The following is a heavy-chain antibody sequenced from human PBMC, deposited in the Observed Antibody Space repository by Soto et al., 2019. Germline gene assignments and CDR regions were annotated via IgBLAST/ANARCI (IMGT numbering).Heavy chain of an antibody. V-gene: IGHV3-23*01. CDR1: GFTFSDFA. CDR3: AKLGGGPYYYYYGMDV. Sequence: EVQLLESGGGLVQPGGSLRLSCTASGFTFSDFAMSWVRQAPGKGLEWVSGIGASGGSTYYADSVKGRFTISRDNSKNTLYLQMNSLRAEDTAVYYCAKLGGGPYYYYYGMDVWGQGTTVTVSS. D-gene: IGHD2-15*01. J-gene: IGHJ6*02. CDR2: IGASGGST.